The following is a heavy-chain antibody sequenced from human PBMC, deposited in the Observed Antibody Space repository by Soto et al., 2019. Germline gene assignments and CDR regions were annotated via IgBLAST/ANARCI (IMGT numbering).Heavy chain of an antibody. CDR3: ATSQKGYNWNYFDH. V-gene: IGHV4-39*01. D-gene: IGHD1-20*01. J-gene: IGHJ4*02. CDR1: GGSISGSHYY. Sequence: SETLSLTCAVSGGSISGSHYYWAWLRQSPGKGPEWIGGVFYTGFTSYNPSLESRVSVSVDTSKSQFSLKLSAVTAADTAVYYCATSQKGYNWNYFDHWGQGALVTVSS. CDR2: VFYTGFT.